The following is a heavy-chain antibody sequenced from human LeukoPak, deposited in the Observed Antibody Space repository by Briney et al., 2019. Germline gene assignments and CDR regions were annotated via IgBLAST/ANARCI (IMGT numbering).Heavy chain of an antibody. CDR3: ARDISRLVFCPWGGYGDYVTEYFQH. CDR2: ISAYNGNT. J-gene: IGHJ1*01. CDR1: GYTFTSYG. V-gene: IGHV1-18*01. D-gene: IGHD4-17*01. Sequence: ASVTVSCKASGYTFTSYGISWVRQAPGQGLEWMGWISAYNGNTNYAQKLQGRVTMTTDTSTSTAYMELRSLRSDDTAVYYCARDISRLVFCPWGGYGDYVTEYFQHWGQGTLVTVSS.